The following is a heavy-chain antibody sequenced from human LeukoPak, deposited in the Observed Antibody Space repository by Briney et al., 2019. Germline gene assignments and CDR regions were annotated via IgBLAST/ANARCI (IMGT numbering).Heavy chain of an antibody. V-gene: IGHV1-8*01. CDR2: TNPNSGNT. CDR3: ARVQGTYGDLFLDY. Sequence: ASVKVSCKASGYTFTSYDINWVRQATGQGLEWMGWTNPNSGNTGYAQKFQGRVTMTRNTSISTAYMELSSLRSEDTAVYYCARVQGTYGDLFLDYWGQGTLVTVSS. CDR1: GYTFTSYD. D-gene: IGHD4-17*01. J-gene: IGHJ4*02.